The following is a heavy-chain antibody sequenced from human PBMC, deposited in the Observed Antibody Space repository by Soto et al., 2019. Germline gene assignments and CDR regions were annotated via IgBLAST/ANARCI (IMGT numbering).Heavy chain of an antibody. J-gene: IGHJ2*01. Sequence: ASVKVSCKASGYTFTGYYMHWVRQAPGQGLEWMGWINPNSGGTNYAQKFQGWVTMTRDTSISTAYMELSRLRSEDTAVYYCARVYSGSYRYFDLWGRGTLVTVSS. V-gene: IGHV1-2*04. CDR2: INPNSGGT. D-gene: IGHD1-26*01. CDR3: ARVYSGSYRYFDL. CDR1: GYTFTGYY.